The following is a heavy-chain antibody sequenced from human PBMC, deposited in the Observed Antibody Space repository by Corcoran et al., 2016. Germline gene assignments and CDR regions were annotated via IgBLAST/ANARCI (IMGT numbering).Heavy chain of an antibody. V-gene: IGHV1-69*01. CDR2: IIPIFGTA. D-gene: IGHD6-19*01. J-gene: IGHJ5*02. CDR3: ARDVRSGHSSGWFDP. CDR1: GGTFSSYA. Sequence: QVQLVQSGAEVKKPGSSVKVSCKASGGTFSSYAISWVRQAPGQGLEWMGGIIPIFGTANYAQKFQGRVTMTADESTSTAYMELSSLRSEDTAVSYCARDVRSGHSSGWFDPWGQGTLVTVSS.